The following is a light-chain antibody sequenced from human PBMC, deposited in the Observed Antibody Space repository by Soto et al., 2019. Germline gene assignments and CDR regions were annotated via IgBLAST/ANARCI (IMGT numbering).Light chain of an antibody. CDR2: KAS. CDR3: QQYETYFRT. J-gene: IGKJ2*01. CDR1: QGISGW. Sequence: DIQMTQSPSTLSASVGDRVTITCRASQGISGWLAWYQQKQGKAPRLLIYKASSLESGVPSRFSGSGFGTEFTLTISSLQPDDSGTYYCQQYETYFRTFGQGTKLEIK. V-gene: IGKV1-5*03.